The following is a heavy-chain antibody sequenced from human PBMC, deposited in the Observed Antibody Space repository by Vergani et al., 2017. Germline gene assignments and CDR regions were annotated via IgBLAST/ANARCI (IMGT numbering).Heavy chain of an antibody. CDR1: GFTFSNAW. V-gene: IGHV3-15*01. CDR3: TXWMYCSSTSCQRYYYYYYMDV. J-gene: IGHJ6*03. Sequence: EVQLVESGGGLVKPGGSLRLSCAASGFTFSNAWMSWVRQAPGKGLEWVGRIKSKTDGGTTDYAAPVKGRFTISRDDSKNTLYLQMNSLKTEDTAVYYCTXWMYCSSTSCQRYYYYYYMDVWGKGTTVTVSS. CDR2: IKSKTDGGTT. D-gene: IGHD2-2*01.